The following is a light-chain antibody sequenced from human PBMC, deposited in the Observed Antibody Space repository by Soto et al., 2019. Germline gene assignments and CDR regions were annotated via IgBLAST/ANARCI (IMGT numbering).Light chain of an antibody. Sequence: QSALTQPASVSASPGQSITISCTGTRSDIGASNSVSWYPQHPGKAPQLMIYDVCYRPSGISSRFAGSKSGNTASLAISGLQADDDADYYCASYTSARIRVFGGGTKLTVL. CDR2: DVC. CDR1: RSDIGASNS. V-gene: IGLV2-14*03. J-gene: IGLJ2*01. CDR3: ASYTSARIRV.